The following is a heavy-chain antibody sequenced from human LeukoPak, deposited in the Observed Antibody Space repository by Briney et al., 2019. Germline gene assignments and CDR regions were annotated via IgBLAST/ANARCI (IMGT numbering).Heavy chain of an antibody. CDR3: ARARRYCDGDCSSGVYWYFDL. V-gene: IGHV4-38-2*02. CDR2: IFTSGST. J-gene: IGHJ2*01. CDR1: GYSISSGYY. D-gene: IGHD2-21*02. Sequence: SETLSLTCTVSGYSISSGYYWTWIRQPAGKGLEWIGRIFTSGSTSYNPSLTSRVTMSVDTSKNQFSLTLTSVTAADTAVYYCARARRYCDGDCSSGVYWYFDLWGRGTLVTVSS.